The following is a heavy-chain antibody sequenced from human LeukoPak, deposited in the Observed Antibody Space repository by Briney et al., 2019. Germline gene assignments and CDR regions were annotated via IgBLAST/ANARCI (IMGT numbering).Heavy chain of an antibody. CDR2: ISYDGSNK. J-gene: IGHJ4*02. CDR1: GFTFSSYA. D-gene: IGHD2-2*01. Sequence: GGSLRLSCAASGFTFSSYAMHWVRQAPGKGLEWVAVISYDGSNKYYAGSVKGRFTISRDNSKNTLYLQMNSLRAEDTAVYYCARWGVVDHFDYWGQGTLVTVSS. V-gene: IGHV3-30*04. CDR3: ARWGVVDHFDY.